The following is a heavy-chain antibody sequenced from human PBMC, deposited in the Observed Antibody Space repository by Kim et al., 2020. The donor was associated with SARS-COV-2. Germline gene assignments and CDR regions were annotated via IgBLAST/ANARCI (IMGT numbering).Heavy chain of an antibody. CDR2: IYYSGST. Sequence: SETLSLTCTVSGGSISSYYWSWIRQPPGKGLEWIGYIYYSGSTNYNPSLKSRVTISVDTSKNQFSLKLSSVTAADTAVYYCARARESGYYKGYYYYGMDVWGQGTTVTVSS. V-gene: IGHV4-59*13. J-gene: IGHJ6*02. CDR3: ARARESGYYKGYYYYGMDV. D-gene: IGHD3-3*01. CDR1: GGSISSYY.